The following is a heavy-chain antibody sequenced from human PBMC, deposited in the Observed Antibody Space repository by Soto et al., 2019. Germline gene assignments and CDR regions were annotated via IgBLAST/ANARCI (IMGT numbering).Heavy chain of an antibody. Sequence: GESLKISCNGSGYIFTSYWISWVRQMPGKGLEWMGRIDPSDSYTNYSPSFQGHVTISADKSISTAYLQWSSLKASDTAMYYCARQEDVVVAASDYWGQGTLVTVSS. CDR3: ARQEDVVVAASDY. CDR2: IDPSDSYT. CDR1: GYIFTSYW. D-gene: IGHD2-15*01. V-gene: IGHV5-10-1*01. J-gene: IGHJ4*02.